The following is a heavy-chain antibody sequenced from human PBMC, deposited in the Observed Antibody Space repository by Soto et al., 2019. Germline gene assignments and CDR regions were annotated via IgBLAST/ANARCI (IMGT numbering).Heavy chain of an antibody. CDR3: GKGQFEEEYNGEVVLPETDY. CDR1: GFTFSSYA. D-gene: IGHD4-17*01. J-gene: IGHJ4*02. CDR2: ISYDGSNK. Sequence: PGGSLRLSCAASGFTFSSYAMHWVRQAPGKGLEWVAVISYDGSNKYYADSVKGRFTISRDNSKNTLYLQMNSLRVEDTAVYYCGKGQFEEEYNGEVVLPETDYWGKGTLVTVAS. V-gene: IGHV3-30-3*01.